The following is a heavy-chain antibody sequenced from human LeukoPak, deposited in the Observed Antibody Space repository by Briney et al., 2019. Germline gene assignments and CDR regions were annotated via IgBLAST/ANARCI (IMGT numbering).Heavy chain of an antibody. Sequence: PSETLSLTCTVSGYSISSGYYWGWIRQPPGKGLDRIGSIYHSGSTYYNPSLKSLDTIPVDPSKNQFSLKLSSVTPADTSVYYCARNKWFGELYGDYWGQGTLVTVSS. CDR1: GYSISSGYY. V-gene: IGHV4-38-2*02. CDR3: ARNKWFGELYGDY. J-gene: IGHJ4*02. CDR2: IYHSGST. D-gene: IGHD3-10*01.